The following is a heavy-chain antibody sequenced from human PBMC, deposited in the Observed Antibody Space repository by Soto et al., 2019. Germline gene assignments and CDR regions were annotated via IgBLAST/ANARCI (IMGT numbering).Heavy chain of an antibody. J-gene: IGHJ6*02. V-gene: IGHV1-69*13. CDR1: GGTFSDST. Sequence: SVKVSCKASGGTFSDSTINWVRQAPGQRLEWVGGIIPIFDTANYAEKFQGRVTITADESTSTSFMEVSSLRSEDTAVYYCARNGTLTGYSYGMDVWGQGTMVTVSS. D-gene: IGHD1-1*01. CDR3: ARNGTLTGYSYGMDV. CDR2: IIPIFDTA.